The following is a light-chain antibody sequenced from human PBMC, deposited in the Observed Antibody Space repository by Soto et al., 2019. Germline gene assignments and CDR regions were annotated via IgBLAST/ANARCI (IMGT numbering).Light chain of an antibody. CDR1: QSLLYSSNNRNY. CDR3: QQYYNTPLT. Sequence: DILMTQSPDSLAVSLGERVTINCKSSQSLLYSSNNRNYLAWFQQKPGQPPKLLIYWASTREFGVPDRFSGSGSGTDFTLTISSLQAEDVAVYYCQQYYNTPLTFGGGTKVDIK. J-gene: IGKJ4*01. V-gene: IGKV4-1*01. CDR2: WAS.